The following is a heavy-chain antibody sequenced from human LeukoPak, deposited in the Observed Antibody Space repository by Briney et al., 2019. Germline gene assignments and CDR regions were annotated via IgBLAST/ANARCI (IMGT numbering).Heavy chain of an antibody. V-gene: IGHV3-7*01. CDR3: ARDSSARD. CDR2: IKAGGSEK. J-gene: IGHJ4*02. CDR1: GFSFSSSW. Sequence: PGGSLRLSCAASGFSFSSSWMIWVRQAPGKGPEWVANIKAGGSEKHYVDSVKGRFSISRDNAKNSLYLQMNSLRAEDTAVYYCARDSSARDWGQGTLVIVSS. D-gene: IGHD3-22*01.